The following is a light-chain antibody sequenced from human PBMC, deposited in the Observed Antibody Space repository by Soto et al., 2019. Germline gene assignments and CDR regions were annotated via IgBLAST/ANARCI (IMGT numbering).Light chain of an antibody. CDR1: QSVSSSY. Sequence: EIVLTQSPDTLSLSPGESATLSCRASQSVSSSYLAWYQQKPGRAPRLLIYGASNRATGIPDRFSGSGSGTDFTLTISRLEPEDFAVFYCQQYDDSITFAQGTRQEIE. CDR2: GAS. J-gene: IGKJ5*01. CDR3: QQYDDSIT. V-gene: IGKV3-20*01.